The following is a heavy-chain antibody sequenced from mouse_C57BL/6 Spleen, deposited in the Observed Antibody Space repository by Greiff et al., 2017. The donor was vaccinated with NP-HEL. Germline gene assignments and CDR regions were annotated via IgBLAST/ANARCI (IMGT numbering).Heavy chain of an antibody. D-gene: IGHD2-4*01. CDR1: GYTFTSYW. CDR2: IYSTDSET. Sequence: VQLQQPGAGLVRPGASVKLSCEASGYTFTSYWMDWVKQRPGQGLEWIGNIYSTDSETHYNQKFKDKAKLTVDKSSSTAYMRLCSLTSNDSAVYYCVIWCYDLNYVCYWGQGTTLTVSS. J-gene: IGHJ2*01. CDR3: VIWCYDLNYVCY. V-gene: IGHV1-61*01.